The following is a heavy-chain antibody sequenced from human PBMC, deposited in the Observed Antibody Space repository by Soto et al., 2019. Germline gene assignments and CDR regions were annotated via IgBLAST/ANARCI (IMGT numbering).Heavy chain of an antibody. CDR3: AREEIAGAVWSDY. D-gene: IGHD6-13*01. CDR1: GFNFEEYG. V-gene: IGHV3-20*04. CDR2: SNWDGDDT. J-gene: IGHJ4*02. Sequence: EVHLVESGGRMVRPGESLRLSCAASGFNFEEYGMTWVRQAPGKGLEWVAGSNWDGDDTGYADSVQGRFTISRDNAKKFLHLKMDSLRVDDTALFFCAREEIAGAVWSDYCGQGRRVTVSS.